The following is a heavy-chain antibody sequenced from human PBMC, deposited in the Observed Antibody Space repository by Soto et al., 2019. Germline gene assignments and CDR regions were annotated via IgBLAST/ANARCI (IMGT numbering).Heavy chain of an antibody. V-gene: IGHV4-30-4*01. D-gene: IGHD5-12*01. CDR3: AREVATIIGTTVVTQYYFDY. CDR1: GGSISSGDYY. J-gene: IGHJ4*02. Sequence: SETLSLTCTVSGGSISSGDYYWSWIRQPPGKGLEWIGYIYYSGSTYYNPSLKSRVTISVDTSKNQFSLKLSSVTAADTAVYYCAREVATIIGTTVVTQYYFDYWGQGTLVTVSS. CDR2: IYYSGST.